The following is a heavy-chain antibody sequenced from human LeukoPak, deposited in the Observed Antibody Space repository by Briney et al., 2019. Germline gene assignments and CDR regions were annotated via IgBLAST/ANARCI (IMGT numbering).Heavy chain of an antibody. Sequence: GGSLRLSRAASGFTVSSNYMSWVRQAPGKGLEWVSVIYSGGSTYYADSVKGRFTISRDNSKNTLYLQMNSLRAEDTAVYYCARANTADLYSSSWYIDYWGQGTLVTVSS. J-gene: IGHJ4*02. CDR3: ARANTADLYSSSWYIDY. D-gene: IGHD6-13*01. V-gene: IGHV3-53*01. CDR1: GFTVSSNY. CDR2: IYSGGST.